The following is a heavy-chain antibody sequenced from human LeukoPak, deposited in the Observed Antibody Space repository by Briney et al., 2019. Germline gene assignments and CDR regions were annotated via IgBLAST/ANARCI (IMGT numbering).Heavy chain of an antibody. J-gene: IGHJ4*02. CDR2: ISSSGSGGNT. D-gene: IGHD1-26*01. V-gene: IGHV3-23*01. CDR3: AKETSSGNFVTIDC. CDR1: GVTLSSYA. Sequence: GGSLRLSCAASGVTLSSYAMSWARQAPGKGLEWVSGISSSGSGGNTYYADSVKGRFTIFRDNSKNTLFLQMNSLRADDTAVYYCAKETSSGNFVTIDCWGQGALVTVSS.